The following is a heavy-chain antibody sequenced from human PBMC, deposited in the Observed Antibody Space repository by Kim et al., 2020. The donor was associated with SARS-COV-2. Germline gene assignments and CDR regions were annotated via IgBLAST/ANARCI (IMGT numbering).Heavy chain of an antibody. V-gene: IGHV4-59*12. CDR3: ARSRSEMDV. D-gene: IGHD3-10*01. Sequence: SETLSLTCTVSGGSINFYYWSWIRQPPGKGLEWIGYIYYSGSTNYNPSLASRLTISVATSKNEFSLRLTSVTAADTALYFCARSRSEMDVWGKGTTVTVS. J-gene: IGHJ6*03. CDR1: GGSINFYY. CDR2: IYYSGST.